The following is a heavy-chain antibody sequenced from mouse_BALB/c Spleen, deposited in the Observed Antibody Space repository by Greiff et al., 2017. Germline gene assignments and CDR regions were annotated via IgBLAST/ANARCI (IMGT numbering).Heavy chain of an antibody. CDR2: INSNGGST. CDR1: GFTFSSYG. CDR3: AETARATAMDY. Sequence: EVHLVESGGGLVQPGGSLKLSCAASGFTFSSYGMSWVRQTPDKRLELVATINSNGGSTYYPDSVKGRFTISRDNAKNTLYLQMSSLKSEDTAMYYCAETARATAMDYWGQGTSVTVSS. J-gene: IGHJ4*01. D-gene: IGHD3-2*01. V-gene: IGHV5-6-3*01.